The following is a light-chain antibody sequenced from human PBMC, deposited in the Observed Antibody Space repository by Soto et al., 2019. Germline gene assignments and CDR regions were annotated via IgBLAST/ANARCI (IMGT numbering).Light chain of an antibody. V-gene: IGLV2-11*01. J-gene: IGLJ1*01. CDR2: DGN. CDR1: SSDVGDYRY. CDR3: CSYVTTPEI. Sequence: QSALAQPLSVSGSPGQLLTISCTGTSSDVGDYRYVSWYQQYPGKAPKLVIYDGNKRPSGVPDRFSGSNSGNTASLTISGLQAEDEADYYCCSYVTTPEIFGTGTKVTVL.